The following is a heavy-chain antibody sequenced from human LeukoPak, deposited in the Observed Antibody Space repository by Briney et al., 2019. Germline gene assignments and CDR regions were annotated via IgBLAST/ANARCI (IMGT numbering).Heavy chain of an antibody. Sequence: PSETLSLTCTVSGGSISSSSYYWGWIRQPPGKGLEWIGSIYYSGSTYYNPSLKSRVTISVDTSKNQFSLKLSSVTAADTAVYYCARVPSSYLDYWGQGTLVTVSS. V-gene: IGHV4-39*07. J-gene: IGHJ4*02. CDR2: IYYSGST. CDR3: ARVPSSYLDY. CDR1: GGSISSSSYY.